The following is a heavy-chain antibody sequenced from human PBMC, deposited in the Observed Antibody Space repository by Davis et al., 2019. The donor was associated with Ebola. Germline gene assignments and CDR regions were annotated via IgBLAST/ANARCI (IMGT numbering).Heavy chain of an antibody. D-gene: IGHD2-15*01. Sequence: GESLKISCAASGFTFSSFSTYWMYWVRQAPGKGLEWVSRIIGDGSITNYADSVEGRFTIFRDNGKNTLYLQLHSLTAEDTAVYYCAIPDCSGANCYSVYIKNWGQGTLVTVSS. CDR3: AIPDCSGANCYSVYIKN. CDR2: IIGDGSIT. V-gene: IGHV3-74*01. CDR1: GFTFSSFSTYW. J-gene: IGHJ4*02.